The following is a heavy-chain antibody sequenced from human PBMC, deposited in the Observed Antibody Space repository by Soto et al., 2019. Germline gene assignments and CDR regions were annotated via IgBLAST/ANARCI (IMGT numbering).Heavy chain of an antibody. V-gene: IGHV3-48*01. J-gene: IGHJ6*03. Sequence: GGSLRLSCAASGFTFSSYSMNWVRQAPGKGLEWVSYISSSSSTIYYADSVKGRFTISRDNAKNSLYLQMNSLRAEDTAVYYCAREGGEVFVDYYSYMDVWGKGTTVTVSS. CDR1: GFTFSSYS. D-gene: IGHD3-16*01. CDR3: AREGGEVFVDYYSYMDV. CDR2: ISSSSSTI.